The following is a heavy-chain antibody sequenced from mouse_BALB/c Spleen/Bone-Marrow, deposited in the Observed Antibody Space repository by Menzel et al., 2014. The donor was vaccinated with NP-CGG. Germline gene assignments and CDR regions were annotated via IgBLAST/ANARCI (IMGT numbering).Heavy chain of an antibody. J-gene: IGHJ3*01. D-gene: IGHD2-3*01. Sequence: VQLQQSGAELAKPRASVKMSCKASGYTFTYYWMHWVKQRPGQGLEWIGYIDPSTGYTEYDQKFKDKATLTADKSSSTAYMQLSSLTSEDSAVYYCARGGIYDGYSYWGQGTLVTVSA. CDR3: ARGGIYDGYSY. CDR2: IDPSTGYT. V-gene: IGHV1-7*01. CDR1: GYTFTYYW.